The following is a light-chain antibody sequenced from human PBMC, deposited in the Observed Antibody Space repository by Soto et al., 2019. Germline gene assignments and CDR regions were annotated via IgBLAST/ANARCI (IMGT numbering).Light chain of an antibody. J-gene: IGKJ1*01. CDR1: QSVTRH. CDR3: QQYDNWPRT. V-gene: IGKV3-15*01. Sequence: EIVMTQSPATLSVSPGERATLSCRASQSVTRHLAWYQQQAGQAPRLLIYGASTRATGFPARFSGSGSGTEFTLTISSLQSEDFAVYYCQQYDNWPRTFGQGTKVEVK. CDR2: GAS.